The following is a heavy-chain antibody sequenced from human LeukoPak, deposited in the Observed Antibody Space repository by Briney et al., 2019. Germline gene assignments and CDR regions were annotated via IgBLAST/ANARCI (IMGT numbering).Heavy chain of an antibody. CDR1: GFTFSSYA. CDR3: AKHYYGSGSYYTN. D-gene: IGHD3-10*01. V-gene: IGHV3-23*01. Sequence: GGSLRLSCAASGFTFSSYAMSWVRQAPGKGLEWVSTISGGGDSTYFADSVKGRFTISRDISKNTLYLQMNSLRAEDTAVYYCAKHYYGSGSYYTNWGQGTLVTVSS. CDR2: ISGGGDST. J-gene: IGHJ4*02.